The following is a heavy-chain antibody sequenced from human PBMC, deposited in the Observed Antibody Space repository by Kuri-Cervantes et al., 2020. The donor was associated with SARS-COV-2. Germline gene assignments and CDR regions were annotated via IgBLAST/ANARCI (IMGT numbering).Heavy chain of an antibody. CDR1: GFTFSSYS. Sequence: LSLTCAASGFTFSSYSMNWVRQAPGKGLEWVSYISSSSSTIYYADSVKGRFTISRDNAKNSLYLQMNSLRAEDTAVYYCAKTKGVDTAMDCIDYWGQGTLVTVSS. D-gene: IGHD5-18*01. V-gene: IGHV3-48*04. CDR2: ISSSSSTI. J-gene: IGHJ4*02. CDR3: AKTKGVDTAMDCIDY.